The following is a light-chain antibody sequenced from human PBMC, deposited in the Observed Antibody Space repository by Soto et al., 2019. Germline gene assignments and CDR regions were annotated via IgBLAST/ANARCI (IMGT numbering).Light chain of an antibody. CDR1: QSISIW. CDR2: KAF. J-gene: IGKJ2*01. CDR3: QQYNYYQDT. V-gene: IGKV1-5*03. Sequence: DIQMTQSPSTLSASVGDRVTITCRASQSISIWLAWYQQNPGRAPRLLIYKAFSLQSGVPSRFSGSGSGTEFTLTISSPQPDDFATYYCQQYNYYQDTFGQGTKLEIK.